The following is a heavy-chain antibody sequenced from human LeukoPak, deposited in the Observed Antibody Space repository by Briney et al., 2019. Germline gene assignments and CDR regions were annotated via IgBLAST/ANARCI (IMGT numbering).Heavy chain of an antibody. CDR1: GFTFSSYA. J-gene: IGHJ4*02. CDR3: AKAPVTTCSGAYCYPFDY. CDR2: ISGSGGST. D-gene: IGHD2-15*01. Sequence: PGGSLRLSCAASGFTFSSYAMTWVRQAPGKGLEWVSAISGSGGSTYYVDSVKGRFTISRDSSKNTLYLQMNGLRAGDAAVYYCAKAPVTTCSGAYCYPFDYWSQGTLVTVSS. V-gene: IGHV3-23*01.